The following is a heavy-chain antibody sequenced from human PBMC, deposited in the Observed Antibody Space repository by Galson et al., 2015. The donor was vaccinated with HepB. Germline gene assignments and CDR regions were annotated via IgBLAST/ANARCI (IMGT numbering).Heavy chain of an antibody. D-gene: IGHD3-16*01. CDR1: GFAVGNYG. V-gene: IGHV3-23*01. CDR3: AIPWGPTLWYSDL. Sequence: SLRLSCAASGFAVGNYGMSWVRQAPGKGLDWVSAISAGGVNTYYADSVKGRFTISRDNSKNTLYLQMNSLKAEDMALYYYAIPWGPTLWYSDLWGRGTLVTVSS. CDR2: ISAGGVNT. J-gene: IGHJ2*01.